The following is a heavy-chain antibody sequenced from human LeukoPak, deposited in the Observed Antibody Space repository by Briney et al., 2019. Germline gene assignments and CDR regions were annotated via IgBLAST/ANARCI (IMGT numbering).Heavy chain of an antibody. V-gene: IGHV4-59*08. D-gene: IGHD6-6*01. CDR2: ISYSGST. Sequence: PSGTLSLTCTVSGGSISSYYWSWIRQPPGKGLEWIGYISYSGSTNYNPSLKSRVTISLDTSKNQFSLKLSSVTAADTAVYYCASLSIAPRAFDYWGQGTLVTVSS. J-gene: IGHJ4*02. CDR3: ASLSIAPRAFDY. CDR1: GGSISSYY.